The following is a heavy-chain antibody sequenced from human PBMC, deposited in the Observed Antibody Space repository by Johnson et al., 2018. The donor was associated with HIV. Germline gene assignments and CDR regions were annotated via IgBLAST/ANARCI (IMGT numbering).Heavy chain of an antibody. CDR3: ARDGGIGSTREDAFDI. Sequence: VQLVESGGGLVQPGGSLRLSCAASRFTFSSYAMHWVRQAPGRGLEYVSAISSNGGSTYYANSVKGRFSISRDNSKNTLYLQLNSQRVEDTAVYFCARDGGIGSTREDAFDIWGQGTMVIVSS. J-gene: IGHJ3*02. CDR2: ISSNGGST. D-gene: IGHD1-1*01. V-gene: IGHV3-64*01. CDR1: RFTFSSYA.